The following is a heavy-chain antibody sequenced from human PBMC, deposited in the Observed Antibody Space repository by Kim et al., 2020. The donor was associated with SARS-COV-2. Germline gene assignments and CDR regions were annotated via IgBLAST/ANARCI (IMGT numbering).Heavy chain of an antibody. D-gene: IGHD3-22*01. CDR1: GYTFTGYY. CDR3: ARDRRITMIVVASHRFDP. CDR2: INPNSGGT. Sequence: ASVKVSCKASGYTFTGYYMHWVRQAPGQGLEWMGRINPNSGGTNYAQKFQGRVTMTRDTSISTAYMELSRLRSDDTAEYYCARDRRITMIVVASHRFDPWGQGTLVTVSS. V-gene: IGHV1-2*06. J-gene: IGHJ5*02.